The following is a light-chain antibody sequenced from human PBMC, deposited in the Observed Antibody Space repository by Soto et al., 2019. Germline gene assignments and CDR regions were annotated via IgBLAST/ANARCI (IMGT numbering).Light chain of an antibody. V-gene: IGLV1-51*01. CDR3: ATWDISLTAVL. CDR2: DND. CDR1: TSNIAINY. J-gene: IGLJ3*02. Sequence: QSVLTQPPSVSAPPGQKVTISCSGSTSNIAINYVSWYQKVPGTAPTLLIYDNDKRPSGIPDRFSASKSGTAATLDISGLQTGDEADDYCATWDISLTAVLFGGGTKVTVL.